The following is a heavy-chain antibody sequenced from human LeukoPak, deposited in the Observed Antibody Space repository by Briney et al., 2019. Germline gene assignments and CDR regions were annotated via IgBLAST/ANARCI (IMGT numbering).Heavy chain of an antibody. CDR3: ARRPSSGWLDF. V-gene: IGHV4-4*09. D-gene: IGHD6-19*01. Sequence: SETLSLTCTVSGGSINGYYWSWIRQPPGKGLEWIGNIYTSGSTNYNPSLKSQVTISVDTSKNQFSLKLSSVTAADRAVYYCARRPSSGWLDFWGQGILVTVSS. J-gene: IGHJ4*02. CDR2: IYTSGST. CDR1: GGSINGYY.